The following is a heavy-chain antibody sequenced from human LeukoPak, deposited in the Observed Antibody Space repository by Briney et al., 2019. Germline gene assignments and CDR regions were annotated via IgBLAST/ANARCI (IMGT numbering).Heavy chain of an antibody. V-gene: IGHV3-23*01. D-gene: IGHD3-3*01. CDR1: GFTFSSYW. CDR3: VPRKEWSCYMDV. Sequence: GGSLRLSCAASGFTFSSYWMSWVRQAPGKGLEWVSTISYSGSITYYADSVKGRFTISRANSKNTLYLQMNSLRAEDTAVYYCVPRKEWSCYMDVWGKGTTVTVSS. J-gene: IGHJ6*03. CDR2: ISYSGSIT.